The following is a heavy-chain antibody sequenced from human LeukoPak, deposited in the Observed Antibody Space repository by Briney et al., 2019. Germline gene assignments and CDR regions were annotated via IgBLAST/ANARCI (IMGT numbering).Heavy chain of an antibody. V-gene: IGHV4-38-2*01. J-gene: IGHJ1*01. CDR1: GYSISSGYY. D-gene: IGHD6-13*01. CDR2: IYHSGST. CDR3: AKSRGQLVPDYFQH. Sequence: SETLSLTCAVSGYSISSGYYWGWIRQPPGKGLEWIGSIYHSGSTYYNPSLKSRVTISVDTSKNQFSLKLSSVTAADTAVYYCAKSRGQLVPDYFQHWGRAPWSPSPQ.